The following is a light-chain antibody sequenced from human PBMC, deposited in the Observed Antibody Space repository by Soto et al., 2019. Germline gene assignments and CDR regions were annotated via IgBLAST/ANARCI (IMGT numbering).Light chain of an antibody. CDR2: GAS. V-gene: IGKV1-27*01. CDR1: QDISNF. CDR3: QKYNSAPWT. J-gene: IGKJ1*01. Sequence: DIQMTQSPSSLSASVGDRVTITCRASQDISNFLAWYQQKPGKVPKLLIYGASTLQSGVPSRVSGSQSGTDFTLTISSLQPEDVATYNGQKYNSAPWTFGQGTKVEIK.